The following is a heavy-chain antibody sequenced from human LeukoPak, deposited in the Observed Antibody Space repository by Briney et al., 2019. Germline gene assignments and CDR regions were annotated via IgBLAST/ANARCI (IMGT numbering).Heavy chain of an antibody. J-gene: IGHJ2*01. CDR1: GGSFSGYY. CDR2: INHSGST. CDR3: AKGNGYYYVRYFDL. V-gene: IGHV4-34*01. D-gene: IGHD3-22*01. Sequence: SETLSLTCGVYGGSFSGYYWSWIRQPPGKGLEWIGEINHSGSTNYNPSLKSRVTISVDTSKNQFSLKLSSVTAADTAVYYCAKGNGYYYVRYFDLWGRGTLVTVSS.